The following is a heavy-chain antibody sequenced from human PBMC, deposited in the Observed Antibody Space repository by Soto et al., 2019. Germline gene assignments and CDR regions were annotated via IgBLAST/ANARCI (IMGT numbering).Heavy chain of an antibody. CDR1: GYTFTSYG. J-gene: IGHJ5*02. CDR2: ISAYNGNT. V-gene: IGHV1-18*04. Sequence: ASVKVSCKASGYTFTSYGISWVRQARGQGLEWMGWISAYNGNTNYAQELQGRVTMTTDTSTSTAYMELRSLRSDDTAVYYCARARGSGSNPWFDPWGQGTLVTVSS. CDR3: ARARGSGSNPWFDP. D-gene: IGHD3-10*01.